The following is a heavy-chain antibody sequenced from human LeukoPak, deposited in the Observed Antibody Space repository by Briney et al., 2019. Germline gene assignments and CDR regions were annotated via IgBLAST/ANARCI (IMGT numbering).Heavy chain of an antibody. V-gene: IGHV1-69*13. CDR3: AGYGYGKYNWFDP. Sequence: GASVKVSCKAPGGTFSSYAISWVRQAPGQGLEWMGGIIPIFGTANYAQKFQGRVTITADESTSTAYMELSSLRSEDTAVYYCAGYGYGKYNWFDPWGQGTLVTVSS. CDR1: GGTFSSYA. D-gene: IGHD5-18*01. CDR2: IIPIFGTA. J-gene: IGHJ5*02.